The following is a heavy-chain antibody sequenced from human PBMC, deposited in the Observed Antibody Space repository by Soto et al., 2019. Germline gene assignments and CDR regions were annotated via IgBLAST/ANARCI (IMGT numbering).Heavy chain of an antibody. CDR1: GGTFSSYT. CDR3: ASEGRGAAGTKDY. V-gene: IGHV1-69*02. CDR2: IIPILGIA. Sequence: SVKVSCKASGGTFSSYTISWVRQAPGQGLEWMGRIIPILGIANYAQKFQGRVTITADKSTSTAYMELSSLRSEDTAVYYCASEGRGAAGTKDYWGQGTRVTVAS. J-gene: IGHJ4*02. D-gene: IGHD6-13*01.